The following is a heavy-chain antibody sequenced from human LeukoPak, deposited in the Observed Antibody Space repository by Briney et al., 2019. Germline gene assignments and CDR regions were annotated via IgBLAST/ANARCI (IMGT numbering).Heavy chain of an antibody. D-gene: IGHD6-19*01. Sequence: PGGSLRLSCEASGYTFSNYGKNWVRQAPGKGLEWVSYISSSSGTIYYADSVKGRFTISRDNAKNSLYLQMNSLRAEDTAVYYCARDGGWYLVYWGQGTLVTVSS. CDR2: ISSSSGTI. J-gene: IGHJ4*02. V-gene: IGHV3-48*01. CDR1: GYTFSNYG. CDR3: ARDGGWYLVY.